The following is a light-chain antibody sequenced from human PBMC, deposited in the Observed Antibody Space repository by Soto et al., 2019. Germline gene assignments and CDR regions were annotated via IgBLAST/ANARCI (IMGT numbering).Light chain of an antibody. V-gene: IGKV3-11*01. CDR1: QSISTY. Sequence: EIVLTQSPATLSLSPGEGVTLSCRASQSISTYLAWYQQKPGQAPRLLIYDVSTRAPGIPTRFSGSGSGTDFTLTISSLEPEDFAVYYCQRRSDWMGTFGQGTKVEIK. J-gene: IGKJ1*01. CDR3: QRRSDWMGT. CDR2: DVS.